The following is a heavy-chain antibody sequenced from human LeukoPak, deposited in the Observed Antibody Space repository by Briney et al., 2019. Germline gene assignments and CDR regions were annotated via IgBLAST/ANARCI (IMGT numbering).Heavy chain of an antibody. CDR1: GGSISSSSYY. V-gene: IGHV4-39*02. CDR2: MYYRGAT. D-gene: IGHD2-21*01. CDR3: AREYSRSVVAGSRPDL. Sequence: SETLALTCSVSGGSISSSSYYWGWIRQSPGKGLEWIGSMYYRGATYENSSLKSRLTLSIDTANNQFSLKLTSAPAADTAVYFCAREYSRSVVAGSRPDLWGQGLLVTVSS. J-gene: IGHJ4*02.